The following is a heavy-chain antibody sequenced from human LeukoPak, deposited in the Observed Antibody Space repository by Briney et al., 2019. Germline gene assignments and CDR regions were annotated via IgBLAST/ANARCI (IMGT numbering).Heavy chain of an antibody. CDR1: GFTFNNYE. D-gene: IGHD1-14*01. CDR2: VGIAADT. CDR3: AREGRMGTADAFDV. Sequence: GGSLRLSCAASGFTFNNYEMHWVRQTAGKGLEWVSAVGIAADTFYAGSVKGRFSISRDNAESSLFLQMNSLRTGDTAVYYCAREGRMGTADAFDVWGQGTMVTVSS. V-gene: IGHV3-13*01. J-gene: IGHJ3*01.